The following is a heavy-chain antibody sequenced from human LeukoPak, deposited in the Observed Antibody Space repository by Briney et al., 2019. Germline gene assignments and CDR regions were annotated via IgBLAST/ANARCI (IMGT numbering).Heavy chain of an antibody. CDR2: ISGSGGST. Sequence: PGGSLRLSCAASGFTFSSYAMSWVRQAPGKGLEWVSAISGSGGSTYYADSVKGRFTISRDNSKNTLYLQMNSLRAEDTAVYYCAKGPGCGGGGCSAYYTAGGLYYFDYWGQGTLVTVSS. D-gene: IGHD2-15*01. J-gene: IGHJ4*02. CDR1: GFTFSSYA. CDR3: AKGPGCGGGGCSAYYTAGGLYYFDY. V-gene: IGHV3-23*01.